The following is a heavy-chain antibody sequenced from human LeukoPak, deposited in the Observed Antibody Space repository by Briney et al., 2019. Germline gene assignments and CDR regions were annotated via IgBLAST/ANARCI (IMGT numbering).Heavy chain of an antibody. D-gene: IGHD5-12*01. CDR2: ISYDGSNK. CDR3: ARRGGTVATIGDDFDY. CDR1: GFTFSSYA. J-gene: IGHJ4*02. Sequence: PGGSLRLSCAASGFTFSSYAMHWVRQAPGKGLEWVAVISYDGSNKYYADSVKGRFTISRDNSKNTLYVQMSSLRAEDTAIYYCARRGGTVATIGDDFDYWGQGTVVTVSS. V-gene: IGHV3-30*04.